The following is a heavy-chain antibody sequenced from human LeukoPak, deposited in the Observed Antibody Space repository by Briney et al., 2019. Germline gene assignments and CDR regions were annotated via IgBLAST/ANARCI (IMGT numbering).Heavy chain of an antibody. V-gene: IGHV1-8*01. Sequence: ASVKVSCKASGYTFTSYDINWVRQATGQGLEWMGWMNPNSGNTGYAQKFQGRVTMTRNTSISTAYMELSSLRSEDTAVYYCARVDSSWYHVDYWGQGTLVTVSS. CDR1: GYTFTSYD. D-gene: IGHD6-13*01. J-gene: IGHJ4*02. CDR2: MNPNSGNT. CDR3: ARVDSSWYHVDY.